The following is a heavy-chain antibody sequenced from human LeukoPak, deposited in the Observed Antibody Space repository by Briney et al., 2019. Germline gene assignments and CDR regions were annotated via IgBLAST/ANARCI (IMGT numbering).Heavy chain of an antibody. J-gene: IGHJ4*02. V-gene: IGHV3-48*02. CDR3: AREKWGSFDY. Sequence: KPGGSLRLSCAGSGFTFSSYNMNWVRQAPGKGLEWVSYISSSSRTTYYADSVKGRFTISRDNDKNSLYLQMNSLRDEDTAVYYCAREKWGSFDYWGQGTLVTVSS. D-gene: IGHD1-26*01. CDR2: ISSSSRTT. CDR1: GFTFSSYN.